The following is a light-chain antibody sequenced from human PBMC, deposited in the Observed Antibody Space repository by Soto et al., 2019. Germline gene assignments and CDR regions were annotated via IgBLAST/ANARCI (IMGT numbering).Light chain of an antibody. Sequence: DIVMTQSPATLSVSPGESATLSCRASQSVSSNLAWYQQKTGQAPRILIYGASTRATGIPDRFSGSGSGTELNLTISRLQPEDFATYYCQQANSFPLTFGGGTKVDIK. J-gene: IGKJ4*01. CDR1: QSVSSN. CDR3: QQANSFPLT. V-gene: IGKV3-15*01. CDR2: GAS.